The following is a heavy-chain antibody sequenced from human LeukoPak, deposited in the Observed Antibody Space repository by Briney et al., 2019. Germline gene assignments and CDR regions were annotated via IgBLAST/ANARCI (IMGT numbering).Heavy chain of an antibody. CDR2: FDPEDGET. Sequence: ASVKVSCKVSGYTHTELSMHWVPQAPGKGREWMGGFDPEDGETIYAQKFQGRVTMTEDTSTDTAYMELSSLRSEDTAVYYCATHERLYYGSGSYSDYWGQGTLVTVSS. CDR1: GYTHTELS. CDR3: ATHERLYYGSGSYSDY. D-gene: IGHD3-10*01. J-gene: IGHJ4*02. V-gene: IGHV1-24*01.